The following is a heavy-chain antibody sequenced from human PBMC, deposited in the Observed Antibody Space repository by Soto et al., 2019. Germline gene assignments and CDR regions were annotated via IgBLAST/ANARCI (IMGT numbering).Heavy chain of an antibody. CDR1: GFSLTTSGVG. CDR2: VYWNDDK. CDR3: ARCVAVIPIYYYVEH. J-gene: IGHJ4*02. D-gene: IGHD3-22*01. V-gene: IGHV2-5*01. Sequence: QVTLKESGPTLVQPTQTLTLTCSFSGFSLTTSGVGVGWIRQPPGKALEWLAVVYWNDDKPYTPSLEGRLTITKATSKNQVVLTMTNMDPVDTATYYCARCVAVIPIYYYVEHWGQGTVITVSS.